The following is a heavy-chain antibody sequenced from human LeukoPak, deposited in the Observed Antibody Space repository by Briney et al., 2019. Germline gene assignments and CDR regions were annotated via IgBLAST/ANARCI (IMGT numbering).Heavy chain of an antibody. Sequence: SETLSLTCTVSGDSSSNSIYYWGWIRQPPGKGLEWIGSIYYSGSTYYNPSLKSRVTISVDTSKNQFSLKLSSVTAADTAVYYCARPTFYGGNLYFDYWGQGTLVTVSS. CDR3: ARPTFYGGNLYFDY. V-gene: IGHV4-39*01. D-gene: IGHD4-23*01. CDR2: IYYSGST. CDR1: GDSSSNSIYY. J-gene: IGHJ4*02.